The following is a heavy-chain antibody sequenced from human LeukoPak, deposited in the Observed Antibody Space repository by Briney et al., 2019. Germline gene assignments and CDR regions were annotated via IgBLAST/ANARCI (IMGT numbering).Heavy chain of an antibody. CDR1: GFTYSSYA. Sequence: GGSLRLSCAASGFTYSSYAMHWVRQAPGKGLEWVAVISYDGSNKYYADSVKGRFTISRDNSKNTLYLQMNSLRAEDTAVYYCARDLKSVVTLSRLLDVWGKGTTVTVSS. V-gene: IGHV3-30*01. CDR2: ISYDGSNK. D-gene: IGHD4-23*01. CDR3: ARDLKSVVTLSRLLDV. J-gene: IGHJ6*04.